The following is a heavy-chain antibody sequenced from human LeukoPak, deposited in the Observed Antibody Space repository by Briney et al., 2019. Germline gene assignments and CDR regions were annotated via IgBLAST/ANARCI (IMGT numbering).Heavy chain of an antibody. CDR1: GFIFSSYW. CDR2: IKSDGSEE. Sequence: GGSLRLSCATSGFIFSSYWMCWVRQAPGKGLEWVANIKSDGSEEYYGDSVKGRFTISRDNAKNSLYLKMNSLRVEDTAVYYCARGGLWLGHWGQGSLVTVSS. CDR3: ARGGLWLGH. D-gene: IGHD3-10*01. J-gene: IGHJ4*02. V-gene: IGHV3-7*01.